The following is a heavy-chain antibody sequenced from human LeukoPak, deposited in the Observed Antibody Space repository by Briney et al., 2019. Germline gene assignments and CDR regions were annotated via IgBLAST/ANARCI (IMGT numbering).Heavy chain of an antibody. D-gene: IGHD5-12*01. CDR3: ARVAAGATIHNYYYSYMDV. J-gene: IGHJ6*03. V-gene: IGHV3-21*01. CDR2: ITSTSTYK. Sequence: PGGSLRLSCAASGFAFSTYSMTWVRQAPGKGLEWVSSITSTSTYKHYADLLRGRFTISRDNAKNSLYLQVNGLRAEDTAVYYCARVAAGATIHNYYYSYMDVWGKGTTVTVSS. CDR1: GFAFSTYS.